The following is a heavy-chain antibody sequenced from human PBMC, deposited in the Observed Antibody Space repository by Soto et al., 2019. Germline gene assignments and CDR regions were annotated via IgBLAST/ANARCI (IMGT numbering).Heavy chain of an antibody. Sequence: QVQLVESGGGVVQPGRSLRLSCAASGFTFSSYGMHWVRQAPGKGLEWVAVIWYDGSNKYYADSVKGRFTISRDNSKNRLDLRMNGVRAEDTAVYDCARGGDDDAFDIWGQGTMVTVSS. J-gene: IGHJ3*02. CDR3: ARGGDDDAFDI. V-gene: IGHV3-33*01. CDR2: IWYDGSNK. D-gene: IGHD3-16*01. CDR1: GFTFSSYG.